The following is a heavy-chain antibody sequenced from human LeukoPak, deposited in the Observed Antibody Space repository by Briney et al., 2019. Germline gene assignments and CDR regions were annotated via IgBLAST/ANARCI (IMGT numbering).Heavy chain of an antibody. V-gene: IGHV1-18*04. Sequence: ASVKVSCTASGYTFTGYYVHWVRQAPGQGLEWMGWISAYNGNTNYAQKLQGRVTMTTDTSTSTAYMELRSLRSDDTAVYYCARDVGYCSGGSCYPSDYWGQGTLVTVSS. J-gene: IGHJ4*02. CDR1: GYTFTGYY. CDR3: ARDVGYCSGGSCYPSDY. CDR2: ISAYNGNT. D-gene: IGHD2-15*01.